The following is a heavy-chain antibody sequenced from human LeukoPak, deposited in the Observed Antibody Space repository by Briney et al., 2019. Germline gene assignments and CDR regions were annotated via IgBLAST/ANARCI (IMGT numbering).Heavy chain of an antibody. J-gene: IGHJ4*02. CDR3: ARGWSPGSGCDY. Sequence: SETLSLTCIVSGGSISSSSYYWGWIRQAPGKGLEWIGTIYYSGTTYYNPSLKSRVTISVDTSKNQFSLKLSSVTAADTAVYYCARGWSPGSGCDYWGQGTLVTVSS. V-gene: IGHV4-39*01. CDR2: IYYSGTT. CDR1: GGSISSSSYY. D-gene: IGHD6-19*01.